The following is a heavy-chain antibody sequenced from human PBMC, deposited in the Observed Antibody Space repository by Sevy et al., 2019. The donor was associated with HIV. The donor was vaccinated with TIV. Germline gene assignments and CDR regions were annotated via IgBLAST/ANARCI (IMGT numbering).Heavy chain of an antibody. V-gene: IGHV3-21*01. CDR1: GFTFSSYS. CDR2: ISSSSSYI. Sequence: GSLRLSCAASGFTFSSYSMNWVRQAPGKGLEWVSSISSSSSYIYYADSVKGRFTISRDNAKNSLYLQMNSLRAEDTAVYYCARDVYSGYDSPSDYWGQGTLVTVSS. D-gene: IGHD5-12*01. J-gene: IGHJ4*02. CDR3: ARDVYSGYDSPSDY.